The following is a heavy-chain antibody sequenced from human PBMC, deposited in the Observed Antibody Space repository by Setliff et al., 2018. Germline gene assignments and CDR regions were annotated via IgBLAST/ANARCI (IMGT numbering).Heavy chain of an antibody. V-gene: IGHV4-61*09. CDR1: GGSISSGSYY. Sequence: SETLSLTCTVSGGSISSGSYYWSWIRQPAGKGLEWIGHIYTSGSTNYNPSLKSRVTISVDTSKNQFSLKLSSVTAADTAVYYCARVPLHSGSYGEYYYYGMDVWGQGTTVTVSS. D-gene: IGHD1-26*01. CDR3: ARVPLHSGSYGEYYYYGMDV. J-gene: IGHJ6*02. CDR2: IYTSGST.